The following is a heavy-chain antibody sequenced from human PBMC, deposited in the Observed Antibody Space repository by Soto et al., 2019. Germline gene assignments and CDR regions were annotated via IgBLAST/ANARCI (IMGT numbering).Heavy chain of an antibody. CDR1: GFTFSSYG. D-gene: IGHD6-19*01. CDR3: AKDLVEGSGWYMDY. V-gene: IGHV3-30*18. CDR2: ISYDGSNK. J-gene: IGHJ4*02. Sequence: GGSLRLSCAASGFTFSSYGMHWVRQAPGKGLEWVAVISYDGSNKYYADSVKGRFTISRDNSKNTLYLQMSSLRAEDTVVYYCAKDLVEGSGWYMDYWGQGTLVTVSS.